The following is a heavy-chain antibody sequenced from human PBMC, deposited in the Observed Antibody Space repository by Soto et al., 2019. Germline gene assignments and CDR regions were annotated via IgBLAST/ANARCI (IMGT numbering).Heavy chain of an antibody. CDR3: ATSNPYDCGDYGGDYYYYYGMDV. V-gene: IGHV1-24*01. Sequence: ASVKVSCKVSGYTLTELSMHWVRQAPGKGLEWMGGFDPEDGETIYAQKFQGRVTMTEDTSTDTAYMELSSLRSEDTAVYYCATSNPYDCGDYGGDYYYYYGMDVWGQGTTVTVSS. CDR1: GYTLTELS. D-gene: IGHD4-17*01. CDR2: FDPEDGET. J-gene: IGHJ6*02.